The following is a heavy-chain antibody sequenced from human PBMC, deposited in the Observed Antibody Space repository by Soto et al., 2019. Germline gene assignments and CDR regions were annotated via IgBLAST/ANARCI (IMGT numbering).Heavy chain of an antibody. CDR3: AYSTYDSGSHTFDF. J-gene: IGHJ4*02. CDR2: ISGGGDNT. D-gene: IGHD3-10*01. V-gene: IGHV3-23*01. Sequence: GWCLRLSYGASGFTFSGYAMTWVRQAPGKGLEWVSAISGGGDNTYYADSVKGRFTISRDNSKNTVFLQMNSLRAEDTAVYYCAYSTYDSGSHTFDFWGQGILVTVSS. CDR1: GFTFSGYA.